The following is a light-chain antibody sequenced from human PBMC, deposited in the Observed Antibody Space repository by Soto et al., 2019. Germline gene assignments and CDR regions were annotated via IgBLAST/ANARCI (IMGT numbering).Light chain of an antibody. Sequence: DTQMTQSPSTLSASVGDRVTITCRASQSISRWLAWYQQKPGKAPKLLIYDAYNLQSGVPSRFSGNGSGTKFSLSISSLQPDDFATYYCQQYNAYRTFGQGTKVDIK. CDR2: DAY. V-gene: IGKV1-5*01. J-gene: IGKJ1*01. CDR1: QSISRW. CDR3: QQYNAYRT.